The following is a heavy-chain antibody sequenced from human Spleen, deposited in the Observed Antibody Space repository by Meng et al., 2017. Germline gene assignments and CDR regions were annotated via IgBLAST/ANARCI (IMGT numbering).Heavy chain of an antibody. V-gene: IGHV3-33*06. CDR3: VKTGTTDD. CDR1: GFTFSLFG. Sequence: QVQLVESGGGVGQPGRSVRLSCVTSGFTFSLFGVHWVRQAPGKGLEWVAVIWYDGSRQYYADSVKGRFTISRDDSKKMVYLQMNSLKVEDTAVYYCVKTGTTDDWGQGTLVTVSS. D-gene: IGHD1-1*01. J-gene: IGHJ4*02. CDR2: IWYDGSRQ.